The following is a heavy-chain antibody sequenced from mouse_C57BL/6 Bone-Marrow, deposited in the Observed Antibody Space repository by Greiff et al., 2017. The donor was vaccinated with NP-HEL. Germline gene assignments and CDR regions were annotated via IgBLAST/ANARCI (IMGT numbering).Heavy chain of an antibody. CDR2: ISDGGSYT. D-gene: IGHD2-2*01. V-gene: IGHV5-4*01. Sequence: EVQLVESGGGLVKPGGSLKLSCAASGFTFSSYAMSWVRQTPEKRLEWVATISDGGSYTYYPANVKGRFTISRDNAKNNLYLQMSHLKSEDTAMYYCARYGYDGRLFAYWGQGTLVTVSA. CDR3: ARYGYDGRLFAY. J-gene: IGHJ3*01. CDR1: GFTFSSYA.